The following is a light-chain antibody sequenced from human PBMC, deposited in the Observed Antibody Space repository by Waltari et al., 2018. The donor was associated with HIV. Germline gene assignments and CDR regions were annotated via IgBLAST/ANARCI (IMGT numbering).Light chain of an antibody. Sequence: QTVVTQEPSFSVSPGGTVTLTCGLPSGLVSFRHYASRYQQTPGRTPRTLIYSTSTRSSGVPGRFSGSILGDKAALTITGAQADDESDYYCVLYMGSGSWMFGGGTKLTVL. CDR3: VLYMGSGSWM. CDR1: SGLVSFRHY. J-gene: IGLJ3*02. CDR2: STS. V-gene: IGLV8-61*01.